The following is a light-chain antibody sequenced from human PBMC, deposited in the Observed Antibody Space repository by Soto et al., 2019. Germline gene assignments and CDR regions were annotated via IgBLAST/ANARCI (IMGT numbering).Light chain of an antibody. CDR2: SNN. CDR3: ATWDDSLNGLI. J-gene: IGLJ2*01. Sequence: QSVLTQPPSASGTPGQRVTISCSGGSSNIKTNGVSWYQQVPGAAPKLLIYSNNQRPSGAPDRFTGSKSGTSASLAIVGFQSEDEATYHCATWDDSLNGLIFGGGTKVTVL. CDR1: SSNIKTNG. V-gene: IGLV1-44*01.